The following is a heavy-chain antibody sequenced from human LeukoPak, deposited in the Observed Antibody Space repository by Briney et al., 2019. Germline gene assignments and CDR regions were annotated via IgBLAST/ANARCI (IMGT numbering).Heavy chain of an antibody. CDR1: GFTFSNYA. CDR2: VSDSGRSA. CDR3: AQNQWEFPA. Sequence: GGSLRLSCAASGFTFSNYAMSWVRQAPGKGLEWVSGVSDSGRSAHYADSVQGRFIISRDNSKNTLYLQMNSLRVEDTAAYFCAQNQWEFPAWGQGTLVTVSS. D-gene: IGHD1-26*01. V-gene: IGHV3-23*01. J-gene: IGHJ5*02.